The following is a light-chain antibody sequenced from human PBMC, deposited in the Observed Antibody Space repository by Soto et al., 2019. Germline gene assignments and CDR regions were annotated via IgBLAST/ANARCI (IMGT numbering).Light chain of an antibody. CDR2: DAS. CDR3: QQYYSYWT. V-gene: IGKV1-5*01. J-gene: IGKJ1*01. CDR1: QTISNG. Sequence: DIQMTQSPSTLSASVGDRITITCRASQTISNGVAWYQQKPGKAPKLLIYDASSLEGGVPSRFSGSGSGTEFTLTLSSLQPDDFATYYCQQYYSYWTFGQGTKVEIK.